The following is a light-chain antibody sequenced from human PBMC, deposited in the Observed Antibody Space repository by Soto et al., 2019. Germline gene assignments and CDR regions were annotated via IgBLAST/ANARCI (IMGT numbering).Light chain of an antibody. CDR3: NSFTTSSTLL. CDR2: EVT. J-gene: IGLJ3*02. CDR1: GSDIGAYNY. V-gene: IGLV2-14*01. Sequence: SALTQPASVSGFPGQSITISCTGTGSDIGAYNYVSWYQHHPGKAPKLLIHEVTNRPSGVSRRFSGSKSGNTASLTISHLRAEDEADYYCNSFTTSSTLLFGGGTKVTVL.